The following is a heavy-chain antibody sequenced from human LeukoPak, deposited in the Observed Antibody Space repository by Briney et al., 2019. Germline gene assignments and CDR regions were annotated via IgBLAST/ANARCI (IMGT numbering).Heavy chain of an antibody. V-gene: IGHV1-69*06. D-gene: IGHD6-13*01. CDR2: IIPIFGTA. J-gene: IGHJ4*02. CDR3: ASQGIAAASFDY. Sequence: SVKVSCKASGGTFSSYAISWVRQAPGQGLEWMGGIIPIFGTANYAQKFQGRVTITADKSTSTAYMELSSLRSEDTAVYYCASQGIAAASFDYWGQGTLVTVSS. CDR1: GGTFSSYA.